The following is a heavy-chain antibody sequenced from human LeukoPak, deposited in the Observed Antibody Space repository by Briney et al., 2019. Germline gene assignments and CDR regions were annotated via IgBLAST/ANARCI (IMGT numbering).Heavy chain of an antibody. V-gene: IGHV3-7*03. Sequence: GGSLRLSCAASGLTFSSYWMTWVRQAPGKGLEWVANIKQDGSEKYYVDSVKGRFTISRDNAKNSLYLQMNSLRDEDTAVYYCASVGYGGKPDYWGQGTLVTVSS. D-gene: IGHD4-23*01. CDR2: IKQDGSEK. J-gene: IGHJ4*02. CDR3: ASVGYGGKPDY. CDR1: GLTFSSYW.